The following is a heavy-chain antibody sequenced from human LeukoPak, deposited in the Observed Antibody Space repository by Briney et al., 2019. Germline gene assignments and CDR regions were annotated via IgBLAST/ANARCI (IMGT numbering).Heavy chain of an antibody. CDR1: GGSISSSSYY. Sequence: SETLSLTCTVSGGSISSSSYYWGWIRQPPGKGLEWIGSIYYSGSTYYNPSLKSRVTISVDTSKNQFSLKLSSVTAADTAVYYCARRGEDILTGYYLDWGQGTLVTVSS. V-gene: IGHV4-39*01. D-gene: IGHD3-9*01. CDR3: ARRGEDILTGYYLD. CDR2: IYYSGST. J-gene: IGHJ4*02.